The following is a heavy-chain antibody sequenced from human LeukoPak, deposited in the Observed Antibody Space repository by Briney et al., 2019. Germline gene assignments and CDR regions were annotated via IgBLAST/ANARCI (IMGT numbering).Heavy chain of an antibody. CDR3: ARVRYYDSSGYYSFDY. Sequence: ASVKVSCKASVYTFTGYYMHWVRQAPGQGLEWMGWINPNSGGTNYAQKFQGRVTMTRDTSISTAYMELSRLRSDDTAVYYCARVRYYDSSGYYSFDYWGQGTLVTVSS. D-gene: IGHD3-22*01. V-gene: IGHV1-2*02. CDR1: VYTFTGYY. J-gene: IGHJ4*02. CDR2: INPNSGGT.